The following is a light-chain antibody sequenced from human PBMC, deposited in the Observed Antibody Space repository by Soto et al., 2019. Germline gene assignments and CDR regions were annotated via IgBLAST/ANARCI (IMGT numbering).Light chain of an antibody. J-gene: IGKJ1*01. CDR3: QQYNNWPPTWT. CDR2: SAS. Sequence: EIVMTQSPATLSVSPGERATLSCRASQSITYNLAWYQQKPGQAPRLLIHSASTRATGIPVRFSGSGSGTEFTLTISSLQSEDFAVYYCQQYNNWPPTWTFGQGTKVDI. CDR1: QSITYN. V-gene: IGKV3-15*01.